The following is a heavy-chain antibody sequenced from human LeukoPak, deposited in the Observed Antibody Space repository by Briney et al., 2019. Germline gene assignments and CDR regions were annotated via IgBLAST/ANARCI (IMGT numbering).Heavy chain of an antibody. CDR1: GFTVSTNY. CDR2: IYSGGST. J-gene: IGHJ4*02. CDR3: ARAKPKNMVRGLIMRRESRYYFDY. Sequence: GGSLRLSCAASGFTVSTNYMSWVRQAPGKGLEWVSVIYSGGSTYYADSVKGRFTISRDNSKSTLYIQMNSLRAEDTAVYYCARAKPKNMVRGLIMRRESRYYFDYWGQGTLVTVSS. D-gene: IGHD3-10*01. V-gene: IGHV3-53*01.